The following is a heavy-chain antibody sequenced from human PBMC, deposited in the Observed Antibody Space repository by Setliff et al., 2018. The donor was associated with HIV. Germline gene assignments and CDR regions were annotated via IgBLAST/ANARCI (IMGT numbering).Heavy chain of an antibody. CDR3: ARGLGGYYSYFDY. CDR1: GGSISSYY. Sequence: SETLSLTCTVSGGSISSYYWSWIRQPPGKGLEWIGEITHSGSTNYNPSLKSRVTISVEMSKKQFSLKLSSVTAADTAMYYCARGLGGYYSYFDYWGQGTLVTVSS. D-gene: IGHD3-3*01. J-gene: IGHJ4*02. V-gene: IGHV4-34*01. CDR2: ITHSGST.